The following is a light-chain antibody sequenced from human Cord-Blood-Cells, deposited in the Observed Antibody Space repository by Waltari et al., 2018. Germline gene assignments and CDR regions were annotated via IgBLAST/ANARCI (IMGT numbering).Light chain of an antibody. V-gene: IGLV3-27*01. CDR1: VLAKKY. CDR3: YSAADNNWV. Sequence: YELTQPSSVSVSPGQTARITCSGDVLAKKYARWFQQKPGQAPVLVIYKDSERPSGIPERFSGSSSGTTVTLTISGAQVEDEADYYCYSAADNNWVFGGGTKLTVL. CDR2: KDS. J-gene: IGLJ3*02.